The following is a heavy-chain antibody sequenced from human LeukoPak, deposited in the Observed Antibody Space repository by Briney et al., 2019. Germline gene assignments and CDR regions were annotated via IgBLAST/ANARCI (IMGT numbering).Heavy chain of an antibody. CDR2: IYYSGRT. Sequence: PSETLSLTCSVSGDSISRSDSYWEWIRQPPGKGLEWIGTIYYSGRTYYSPSLKSRVAMSVDASNNQFSLNLRSVTAADTAVYYCARRRYYDGSGYLEWGQGTLLSASS. CDR1: GDSISRSDSY. CDR3: ARRRYYDGSGYLE. J-gene: IGHJ1*01. V-gene: IGHV4-39*01. D-gene: IGHD3-22*01.